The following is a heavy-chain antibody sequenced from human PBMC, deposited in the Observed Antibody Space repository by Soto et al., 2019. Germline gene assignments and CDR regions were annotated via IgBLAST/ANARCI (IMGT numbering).Heavy chain of an antibody. CDR1: GFSFNTYG. CDR3: AKARIRGTSYFDY. CDR2: ISYNGDKT. D-gene: IGHD6-6*01. Sequence: QVQLLESGGGVVQPGRSLRLSCAASGFSFNTYGMHWVRQAPGKGLEWVAVISYNGDKTFYADSVKGRFTISRDNSQSTLYLQMNRLRPEDTAVHYCAKARIRGTSYFDYWGQGTLVTFSS. J-gene: IGHJ4*02. V-gene: IGHV3-30*18.